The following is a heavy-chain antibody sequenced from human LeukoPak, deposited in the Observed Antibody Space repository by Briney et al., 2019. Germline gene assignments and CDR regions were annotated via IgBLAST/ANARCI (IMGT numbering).Heavy chain of an antibody. J-gene: IGHJ4*02. D-gene: IGHD4-17*01. CDR2: LNPSGST. CDR3: ARGRPYGDYFDY. Sequence: PSETLSLTCTVSGGSISSSSYYWGWIRQPPGKGLEWIGRLNPSGSTYYNPSLNSRLTLSLDPSESQFSLKLSSVTAADTALYYCARGRPYGDYFDYWGQGTLVTVSS. V-gene: IGHV4-39*07. CDR1: GGSISSSSYY.